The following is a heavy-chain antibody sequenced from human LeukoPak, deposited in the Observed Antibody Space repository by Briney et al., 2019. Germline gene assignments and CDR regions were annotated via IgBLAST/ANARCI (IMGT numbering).Heavy chain of an antibody. D-gene: IGHD2-2*01. J-gene: IGHJ4*02. V-gene: IGHV4-39*01. CDR2: IFYSGST. Sequence: PSETLSLTCTVSGGSISTSNYYWGWIRQPPGKGLEWIGNIFYSGSTYYSPSLRSRVTISLDTSRNQFSLKLSSVTAADMAVYYCARQGKYCSSTSCHYYFDYWGQGTLVTVSS. CDR3: ARQGKYCSSTSCHYYFDY. CDR1: GGSISTSNYY.